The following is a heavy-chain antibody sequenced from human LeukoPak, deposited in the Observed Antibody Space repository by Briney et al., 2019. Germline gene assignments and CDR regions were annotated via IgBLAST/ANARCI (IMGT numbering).Heavy chain of an antibody. J-gene: IGHJ5*02. CDR2: IYYTGRT. D-gene: IGHD2-15*01. Sequence: SETLSLTCSVSGGSISTYYWGWVRPPPGKGLEWVGYIYYTGRTSSKPSPKSRVTMSLDASKNQSSLELNSLPPAATVVYYSARGGTNWPQWWTAPWGRGTLLSLSS. CDR1: GGSISTYY. V-gene: IGHV4-59*01. CDR3: ARGGTNWPQWWTAP.